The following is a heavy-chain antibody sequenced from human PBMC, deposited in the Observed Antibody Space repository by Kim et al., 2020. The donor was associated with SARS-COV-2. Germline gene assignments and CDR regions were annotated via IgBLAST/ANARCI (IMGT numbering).Heavy chain of an antibody. CDR3: ARGTLGATAPFDY. J-gene: IGHJ4*02. CDR1: GFTFSSYG. Sequence: GGSLRLSCAASGFTFSSYGMHWVRQAPGKGLEWVAVIWYDGSNKYYADSVKGRFTISRDNSKNTLYLQMNSLRAEDTAVYYCARGTLGATAPFDYWGQGTLVTVSS. V-gene: IGHV3-33*01. D-gene: IGHD1-26*01. CDR2: IWYDGSNK.